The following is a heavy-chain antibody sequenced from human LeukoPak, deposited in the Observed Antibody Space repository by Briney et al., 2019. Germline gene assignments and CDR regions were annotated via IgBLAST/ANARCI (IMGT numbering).Heavy chain of an antibody. D-gene: IGHD3-10*01. CDR2: ISWNSGSI. CDR1: GFTFDDYA. V-gene: IGHV3-9*01. Sequence: PGRSLRLSCAASGFTFDDYAMHWVRQAPGKCLEWVSGISWNSGSIGYADSVKGRFTISRDNAKNSLYLQMNSLRAEDTALYYCAKDHYGSGSYFDYWGQGTLVTVSS. J-gene: IGHJ4*02. CDR3: AKDHYGSGSYFDY.